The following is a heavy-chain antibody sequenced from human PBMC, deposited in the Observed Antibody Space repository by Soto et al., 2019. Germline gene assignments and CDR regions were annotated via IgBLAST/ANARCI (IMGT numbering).Heavy chain of an antibody. J-gene: IGHJ3*02. CDR3: AKDDNYCAGGICYDVFDI. CDR1: GFTFSNYW. CDR2: IKRDGSET. V-gene: IGHV3-7*05. Sequence: EVQLVESGGGLVQSGGSLRLSCVASGFTFSNYWMTWVRQTPGKGLEWVANIKRDGSETYLVDSVRGRFTISRDNAKNSLYLQMNSLRAEDTAVYYCAKDDNYCAGGICYDVFDIWGQGTMDTVSS. D-gene: IGHD2-8*02.